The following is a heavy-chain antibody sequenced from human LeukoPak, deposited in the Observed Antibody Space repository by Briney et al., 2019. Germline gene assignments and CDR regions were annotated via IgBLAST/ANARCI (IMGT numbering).Heavy chain of an antibody. D-gene: IGHD3-10*01. CDR2: IYYSGST. CDR1: GGSISSYY. Sequence: KTSETLSLTCTVSGGSISSYYWSWIRQPPGKGLEWIGYIYYSGSTNYNPSLRTRVTISVDASRNQFSLNLSSVTAADTAVYYCARDQTYSGSGIYTYFDYWGQGILVTVSS. CDR3: ARDQTYSGSGIYTYFDY. J-gene: IGHJ4*02. V-gene: IGHV4-59*12.